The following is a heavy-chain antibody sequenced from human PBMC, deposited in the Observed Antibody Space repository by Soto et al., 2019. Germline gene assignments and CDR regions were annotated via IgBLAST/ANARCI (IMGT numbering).Heavy chain of an antibody. J-gene: IGHJ4*02. Sequence: GGSLRLSCAASGFTFSSYGMHWVRQAPGKGLEWVAVISYDGSNKYYADSVKGRFTISRDNSKNTLYLQMNSLRAEDTVVYYCAKDLSYTAMAEKDYWGQGTLVTVSS. CDR3: AKDLSYTAMAEKDY. CDR1: GFTFSSYG. V-gene: IGHV3-30*18. CDR2: ISYDGSNK. D-gene: IGHD5-18*01.